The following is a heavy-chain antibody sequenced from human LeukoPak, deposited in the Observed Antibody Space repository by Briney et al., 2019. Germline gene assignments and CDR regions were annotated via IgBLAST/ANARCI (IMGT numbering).Heavy chain of an antibody. Sequence: GGSLRLSCAASGFTFSNYGMHWVRQAPGKGLEWVTVIWYDGSNKYYADSVKGRFTISRDNSKNTLYLQMNSLRAEDTAVYYCARAGGSTVSHSDYWGQGTLVTVSS. V-gene: IGHV3-33*01. CDR3: ARAGGSTVSHSDY. CDR2: IWYDGSNK. J-gene: IGHJ4*02. CDR1: GFTFSNYG. D-gene: IGHD4-17*01.